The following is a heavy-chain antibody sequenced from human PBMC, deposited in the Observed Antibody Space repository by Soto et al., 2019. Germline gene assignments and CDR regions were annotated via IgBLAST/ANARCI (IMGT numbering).Heavy chain of an antibody. CDR2: IKQDGSEK. J-gene: IGHJ6*04. CDR1: GFTFSSYW. D-gene: IGHD1-1*01. Sequence: GGSLRLSCAASGFTFSSYWMSWVRQAPGEGLEWVANIKQDGSEKYYVDSVKGRFTISRDNAKNSLYLQMNSLRAEDTAVYYCARTPRGQLLRYYYYGMDVWGKGTSVTSPQ. CDR3: ARTPRGQLLRYYYYGMDV. V-gene: IGHV3-7*03.